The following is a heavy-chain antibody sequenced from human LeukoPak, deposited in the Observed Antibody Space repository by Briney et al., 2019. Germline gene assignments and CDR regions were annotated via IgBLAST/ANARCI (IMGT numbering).Heavy chain of an antibody. CDR1: GYTFTGYY. J-gene: IGHJ4*02. Sequence: ASVKVSCKTSGYTFTGYYIHWVRRAPGQGLEWMGWINPNSGGTNYAQKFQGRVTMTRDTSVSTAYMEVSRLRSDDTAVYYCASGGYSGYGSRGDYYFDYWGQGTLVT. CDR2: INPNSGGT. D-gene: IGHD5-12*01. CDR3: ASGGYSGYGSRGDYYFDY. V-gene: IGHV1-2*02.